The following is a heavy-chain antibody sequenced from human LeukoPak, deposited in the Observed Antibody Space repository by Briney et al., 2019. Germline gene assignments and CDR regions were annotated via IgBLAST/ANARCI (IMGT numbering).Heavy chain of an antibody. CDR1: GFTFNTYA. Sequence: GSLRLSCAASGFTFNTYAMSWVRQAPGKGLEWIGEINHSGSTNYNPSLKSRVTISVDTSKNQFSLKLSSVTAADTAVYYCAVLRLWFGGSWGQGTLVTVSS. D-gene: IGHD3-10*01. V-gene: IGHV4-34*08. CDR3: AVLRLWFGGS. J-gene: IGHJ4*02. CDR2: INHSGST.